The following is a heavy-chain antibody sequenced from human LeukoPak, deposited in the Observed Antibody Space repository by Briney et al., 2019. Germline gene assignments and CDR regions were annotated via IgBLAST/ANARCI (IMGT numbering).Heavy chain of an antibody. D-gene: IGHD3-10*01. CDR1: GFTFSSYS. CDR3: ARALSYGSGSYQADY. CDR2: ISSSSYM. Sequence: GGSPRLSCAASGFTFSSYSMNWVRQAPGKGLEWVSSISSSSYMYYTDSVKGRFTISRDNAKNSLYLQMSSLRAEDTAVYYCARALSYGSGSYQADYWGQGTLVTVSS. J-gene: IGHJ4*02. V-gene: IGHV3-21*01.